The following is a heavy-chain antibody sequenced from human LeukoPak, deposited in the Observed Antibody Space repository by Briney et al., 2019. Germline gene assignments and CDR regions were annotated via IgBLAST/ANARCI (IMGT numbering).Heavy chain of an antibody. V-gene: IGHV4-59*01. J-gene: IGHJ4*02. CDR1: GGSISSYY. D-gene: IGHD1-1*01. CDR3: ARESRTGTTSPNYFDY. Sequence: SETLSLTCTVSGGSISSYYGSWIRQPPGKGLEWIGYIYYSGSTNYNPSLKSGVTISVDTSKNQFSLKLSSVTAADTAVYYCARESRTGTTSPNYFDYWGQGTLVTVSS. CDR2: IYYSGST.